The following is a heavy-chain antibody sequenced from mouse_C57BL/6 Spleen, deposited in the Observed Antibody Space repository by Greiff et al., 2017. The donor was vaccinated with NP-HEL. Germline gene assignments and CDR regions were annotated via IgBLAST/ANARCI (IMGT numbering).Heavy chain of an antibody. J-gene: IGHJ3*01. V-gene: IGHV1-15*01. CDR2: IDPETGGT. CDR1: GYTFTDYE. CDR3: TSRIYYDSLFAY. Sequence: QVQLQQSGAELVRPGASVTLSCKASGYTFTDYEMHWVKQTPVHGLEWIGAIDPETGGTAYNQKFKGKAILTADKSSSTAYMELRSLTSEDSAVYYCTSRIYYDSLFAYWGQGTLVTVSA. D-gene: IGHD2-4*01.